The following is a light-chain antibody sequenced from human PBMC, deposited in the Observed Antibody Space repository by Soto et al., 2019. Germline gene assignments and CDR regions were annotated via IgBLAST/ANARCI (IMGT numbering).Light chain of an antibody. CDR2: DAS. Sequence: DIQMTQSPSTLSASVGDRVTITCRASQSISTWLAWYQQKPGKAPKLLIYDASSLQSGVPSRFSGSGSGTEFTLTISSLQSEDFAVYYCQQYNPPWTFGQGTKVDNK. J-gene: IGKJ1*01. CDR1: QSISTW. V-gene: IGKV1-5*01. CDR3: QQYNPPWT.